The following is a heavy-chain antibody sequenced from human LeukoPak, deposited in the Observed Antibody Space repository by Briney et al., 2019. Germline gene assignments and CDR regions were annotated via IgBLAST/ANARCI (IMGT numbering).Heavy chain of an antibody. Sequence: GRSLRISCAASGFTFDDYAMHWVRQAPGKGLEWVSGISWNSGSIGYADSVKGRFTISRDNAKNSLYLQMNSLRAEDTALYYCAKTMVRGVMAPFDYWGQATLVTVSS. J-gene: IGHJ4*02. D-gene: IGHD3-10*01. CDR2: ISWNSGSI. CDR1: GFTFDDYA. V-gene: IGHV3-9*01. CDR3: AKTMVRGVMAPFDY.